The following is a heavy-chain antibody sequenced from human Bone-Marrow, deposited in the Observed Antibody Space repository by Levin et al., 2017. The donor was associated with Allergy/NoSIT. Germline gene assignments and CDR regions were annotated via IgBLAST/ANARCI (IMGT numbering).Heavy chain of an antibody. J-gene: IGHJ6*03. CDR3: ARANSGWSFSDYYYYYMDV. V-gene: IGHV3-74*01. Sequence: PGGSLRLSCAASGFSSSSYWMHWVRQGPGKGLMWVARIDGDGMTTTYADFVKGRFTVSRDNAKETVLLQLNNLRVEDTAVYYCARANSGWSFSDYYYYYMDVWGKGTTVTVSS. CDR1: GFSSSSYW. CDR2: IDGDGMTT. D-gene: IGHD6-19*01.